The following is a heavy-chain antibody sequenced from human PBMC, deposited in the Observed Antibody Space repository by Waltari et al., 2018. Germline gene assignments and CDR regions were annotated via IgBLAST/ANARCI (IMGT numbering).Heavy chain of an antibody. Sequence: QLQLQESGPGLVKPSETLSLTCTVSGGSISSSSYYWGWIRQPPGKGLEWIGSIYYMGSTDYNPSLKSRVTISVDTSKNRFSLKLSSVTAADTAVYYCARPYAAYDILTGYDYWGQGTLVTVSS. V-gene: IGHV4-39*01. CDR3: ARPYAAYDILTGYDY. CDR2: IYYMGST. CDR1: GGSISSSSYY. D-gene: IGHD3-9*01. J-gene: IGHJ4*02.